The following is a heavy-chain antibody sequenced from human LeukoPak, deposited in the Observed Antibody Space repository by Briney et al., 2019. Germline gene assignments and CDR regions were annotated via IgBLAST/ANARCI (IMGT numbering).Heavy chain of an antibody. CDR2: IKSKTDGGTT. J-gene: IGHJ4*02. Sequence: PGGSLRLSCAASGLTFSNAWMNWVRQAPGKGLEWVGRIKSKTDGGTTDYAAPVKGRFTISRDDSKNTLYLQMNSLKTEDTAVYYCTTDRFLEWLFDYWGQGTLVTVSS. CDR3: TTDRFLEWLFDY. CDR1: GLTFSNAW. D-gene: IGHD3-3*01. V-gene: IGHV3-15*07.